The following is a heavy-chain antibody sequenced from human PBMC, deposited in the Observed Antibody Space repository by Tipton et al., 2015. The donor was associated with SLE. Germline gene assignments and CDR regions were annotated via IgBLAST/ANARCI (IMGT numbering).Heavy chain of an antibody. V-gene: IGHV3-23*01. D-gene: IGHD6-19*01. CDR3: AKDLRSSGWFYYFDY. Sequence: SLRLSCSASGFTFSNYAMNWVRQAPGKGLEWVSTITGSGGSTYDADSVKGRFTISRDNSKNTVYLRMNSLRSGDTAVYYCAKDLRSSGWFYYFDYWCHGSLVTVSP. J-gene: IGHJ4*01. CDR1: GFTFSNYA. CDR2: ITGSGGST.